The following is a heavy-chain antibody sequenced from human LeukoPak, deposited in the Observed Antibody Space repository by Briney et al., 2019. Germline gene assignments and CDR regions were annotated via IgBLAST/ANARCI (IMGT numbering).Heavy chain of an antibody. CDR1: GFTFSSYA. V-gene: IGHV3-23*01. D-gene: IGHD3-16*02. Sequence: PGGSLRLSCAASGFTFSSYAMSWVRQAPGKGLGWVSAISGSGGSTYYADSVKGRFTISRDNSKNTLYLQMNSLRAEDTAVYYCARVVGARLGELSPPDYWGQGTLVTVSS. CDR2: ISGSGGST. CDR3: ARVVGARLGELSPPDY. J-gene: IGHJ4*02.